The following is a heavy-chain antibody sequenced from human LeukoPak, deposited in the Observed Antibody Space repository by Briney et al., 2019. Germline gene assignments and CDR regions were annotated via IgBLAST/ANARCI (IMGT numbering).Heavy chain of an antibody. CDR2: ISPGGGTT. D-gene: IGHD5-12*01. Sequence: PGGSLRLSCAVSGFAFGSEAMSWVRQSPARGLEWVASISPGGGTTYYADYVKGRFTISRDNSKNTLYPRMISLRAEDTALYYCAKGYSGYDYWAFNIWGQGTMVTVSS. CDR3: AKGYSGYDYWAFNI. CDR1: GFAFGSEA. V-gene: IGHV3-23*01. J-gene: IGHJ3*02.